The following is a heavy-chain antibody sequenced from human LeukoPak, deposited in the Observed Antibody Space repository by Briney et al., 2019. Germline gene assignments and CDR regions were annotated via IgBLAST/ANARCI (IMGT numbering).Heavy chain of an antibody. Sequence: GGSLKISCKGSGYTFTTHWIGWVRQMPGKGLEWMGIIYPGDSDTRYSPSFEGQVTISADKSISTAYLQWSSLKESDTAMYYCARHGSSWPLNDYWGQGTLVTVSS. J-gene: IGHJ4*02. CDR2: IYPGDSDT. D-gene: IGHD6-13*01. CDR1: GYTFTTHW. V-gene: IGHV5-51*01. CDR3: ARHGSSWPLNDY.